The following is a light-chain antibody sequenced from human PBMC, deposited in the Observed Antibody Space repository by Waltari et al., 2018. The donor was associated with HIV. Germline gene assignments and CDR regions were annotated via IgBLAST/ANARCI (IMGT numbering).Light chain of an antibody. J-gene: IGLJ1*01. CDR2: EAS. V-gene: IGLV2-14*01. CDR1: RSDVGGCDY. Sequence: QSALTQPASVSGSPGQSITLPCPGTRSDVGGCDYVSWYQQHPGKAPKRMIYEASNRPSGVSNRFSGSKSGNTASLTISGLQAEDEADYYCSSYTSSSTLVVFGTGTKVTVL. CDR3: SSYTSSSTLVV.